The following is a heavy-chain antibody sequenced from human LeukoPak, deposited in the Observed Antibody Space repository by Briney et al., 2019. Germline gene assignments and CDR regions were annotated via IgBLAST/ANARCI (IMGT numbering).Heavy chain of an antibody. V-gene: IGHV1-69*05. J-gene: IGHJ6*03. CDR2: IIPIFGTA. CDR3: ARGSSDWSTYYYYYMDV. Sequence: SVKVSCKASGGTFSSYAISWVRQAPGQGLEWMGRIIPIFGTANYAQKFQGRVTITTDESTSTAYMELSSLRSGDTAVYYCARGSSDWSTYYYYYMDVWGKGTTVTVSS. D-gene: IGHD6-19*01. CDR1: GGTFSSYA.